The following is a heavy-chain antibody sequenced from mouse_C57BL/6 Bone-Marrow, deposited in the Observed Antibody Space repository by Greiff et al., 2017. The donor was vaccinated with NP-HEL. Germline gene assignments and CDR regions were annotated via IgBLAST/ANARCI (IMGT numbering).Heavy chain of an antibody. CDR3: ARRGWGLSFMDY. J-gene: IGHJ4*01. V-gene: IGHV1-18*01. Sequence: EVQLQQSGPELVKPGASVRIPCKASGYTFTDYNMDWVKQSHGKSLEWIGDINPNNGGTIYNQKFKGKATLTVDKSSSTAYMELRSLTSEDTAVYYCARRGWGLSFMDYWGQGTSVTVSS. D-gene: IGHD2-2*01. CDR1: GYTFTDYN. CDR2: INPNNGGT.